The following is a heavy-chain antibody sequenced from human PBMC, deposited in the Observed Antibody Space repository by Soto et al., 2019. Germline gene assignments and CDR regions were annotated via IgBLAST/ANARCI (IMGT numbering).Heavy chain of an antibody. Sequence: GGSLRLSCAASGFTFSSYWMSWVRQAPGKGLEWVANIKQDGSEKYYVDSVKGRFTISRDNAKNSLYLQMNSLRAEDTAVYYCEVVIKHDAFDIWGQGTMVTVSS. CDR1: GFTFSSYW. J-gene: IGHJ3*02. D-gene: IGHD3-22*01. CDR3: EVVIKHDAFDI. CDR2: IKQDGSEK. V-gene: IGHV3-7*01.